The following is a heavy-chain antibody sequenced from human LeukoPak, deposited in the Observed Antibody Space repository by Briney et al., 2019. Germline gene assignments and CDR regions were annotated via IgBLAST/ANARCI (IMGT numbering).Heavy chain of an antibody. D-gene: IGHD3-22*01. J-gene: IGHJ4*02. CDR1: GYTFTSYG. V-gene: IGHV1-18*01. Sequence: ASVKVSCKASGYTFTSYGISWVRQAPGQGLEWMGWISAYNGNTNYAQKLQGRVTMTTDTSTSTAYMELRSLRYDDTAVYYCARFYYTFTPEYYFDYWGQGTLVTVSS. CDR3: ARFYYTFTPEYYFDY. CDR2: ISAYNGNT.